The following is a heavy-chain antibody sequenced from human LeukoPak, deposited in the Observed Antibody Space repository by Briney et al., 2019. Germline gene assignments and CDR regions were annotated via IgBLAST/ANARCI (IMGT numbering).Heavy chain of an antibody. CDR2: IYYSGST. CDR3: ARVRADGYNYYYYGMDV. CDR1: GGSISSSSYY. V-gene: IGHV4-61*05. D-gene: IGHD5-24*01. J-gene: IGHJ6*02. Sequence: SETLSLTCTVSGGSISSSSYYWGWIRQPPGKGLEWIGYIYYSGSTNYNPSLKSRVTISVDTSKNQFSLKLSSVTAADTAVYYCARVRADGYNYYYYGMDVWGQGTTVTVSS.